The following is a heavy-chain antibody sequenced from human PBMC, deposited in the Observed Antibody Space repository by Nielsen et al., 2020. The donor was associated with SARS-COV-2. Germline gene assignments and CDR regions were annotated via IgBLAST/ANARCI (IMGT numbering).Heavy chain of an antibody. CDR1: GGSFSGYY. Sequence: SETLSLTCAVYGGSFSGYYWSWIRQPPGKGLEWIGEINHSGSTNYNPSLKSRVTISVDTSKNQFSLKLGSVTAADTAVYYCARGGIAVAGTPITIDYWGQGTLVTVSS. D-gene: IGHD6-19*01. J-gene: IGHJ4*02. V-gene: IGHV4-34*01. CDR2: INHSGST. CDR3: ARGGIAVAGTPITIDY.